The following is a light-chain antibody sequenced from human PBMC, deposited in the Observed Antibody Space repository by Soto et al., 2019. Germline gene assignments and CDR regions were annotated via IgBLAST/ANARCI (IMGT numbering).Light chain of an antibody. CDR1: SSDVGGYNY. CDR2: EVN. J-gene: IGLJ1*01. V-gene: IGLV2-14*01. Sequence: QSALTQPASVSGSPGQSITISCTGTSSDVGGYNYVSWYQQHPGKAPKLMIYEVNNRPSGVSNRFSGSKSGNTASLTISGLQAEDEADYYCSSYTSSSTLGVFGTGTKAT. CDR3: SSYTSSSTLGV.